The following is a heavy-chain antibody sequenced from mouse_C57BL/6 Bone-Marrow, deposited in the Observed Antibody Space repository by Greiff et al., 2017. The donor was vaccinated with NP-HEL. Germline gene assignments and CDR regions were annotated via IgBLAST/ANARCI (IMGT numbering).Heavy chain of an antibody. D-gene: IGHD2-4*01. V-gene: IGHV1-50*01. CDR1: GYTFTSYW. Sequence: QVQLQQPGAELVKPGASVKLSCKASGYTFTSYWMQWVKQRPGQGLEWIGEIDPSDSYTNYNQKFKGKATLTVDTSSSTAYMQLSSLTSEDSAVYYCARSDYFAYWGQGTLVTVSA. J-gene: IGHJ3*01. CDR3: ARSDYFAY. CDR2: IDPSDSYT.